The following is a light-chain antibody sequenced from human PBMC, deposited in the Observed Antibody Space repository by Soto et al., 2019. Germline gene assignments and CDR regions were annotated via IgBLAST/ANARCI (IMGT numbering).Light chain of an antibody. Sequence: EIVLTQSPGTLSLSPGERATLSCRASQSVSSSSLTWYQQKPGQAPRLLIYGASTRAAGIPDRFSGSRCATNFSLPISSLQPEDFAAYYCLQFDITPLYTFGQGTKVDIK. V-gene: IGKV3-20*01. CDR3: LQFDITPLYT. CDR2: GAS. J-gene: IGKJ2*01. CDR1: QSVSSSS.